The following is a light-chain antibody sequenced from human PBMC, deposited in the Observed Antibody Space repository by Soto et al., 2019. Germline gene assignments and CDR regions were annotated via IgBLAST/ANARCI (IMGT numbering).Light chain of an antibody. Sequence: EIVLTQSPGTLSLSPGERATLSCRASQSVSSSYLAWYQQKPGQAARLLIYGASSRATGIPVRFSGSGSGTDFTLTISGLQPDDFAAYYCQQYNSYPYSFGQGTKLEIK. CDR2: GAS. CDR1: QSVSSSY. CDR3: QQYNSYPYS. J-gene: IGKJ2*03. V-gene: IGKV3-20*01.